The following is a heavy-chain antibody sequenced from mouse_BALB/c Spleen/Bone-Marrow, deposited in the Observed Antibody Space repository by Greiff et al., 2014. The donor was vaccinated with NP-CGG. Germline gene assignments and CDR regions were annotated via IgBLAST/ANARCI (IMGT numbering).Heavy chain of an antibody. Sequence: VKLMESGPELVKPGASVKISCKASGYAFSISWMNWVKQRPGQGLEWIGRIYPGDGDTNYNGKFKGKATLTADKSSSTAYMQLSSLTSLNSAVYFCARTGPFGYWGRGTLVTVSA. D-gene: IGHD4-1*01. J-gene: IGHJ3*01. CDR3: ARTGPFGY. V-gene: IGHV1-82*01. CDR1: GYAFSISW. CDR2: IYPGDGDT.